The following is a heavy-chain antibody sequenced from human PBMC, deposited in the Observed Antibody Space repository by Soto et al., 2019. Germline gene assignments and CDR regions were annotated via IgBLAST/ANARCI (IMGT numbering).Heavy chain of an antibody. CDR2: ISWDGGST. V-gene: IGHV3-43*01. J-gene: IGHJ6*02. D-gene: IGHD6-6*01. CDR1: GFTFDDYT. CDR3: AKDSSSSRRDYGMDV. Sequence: LRLSCAASGFTFDDYTMHWVRQAPGKGLEWVSLISWDGGSTYYADSVKGRFTISRDNSKNSLYLQMNSLRTEDTALYYCAKDSSSSRRDYGMDVWGQGTTVTVSS.